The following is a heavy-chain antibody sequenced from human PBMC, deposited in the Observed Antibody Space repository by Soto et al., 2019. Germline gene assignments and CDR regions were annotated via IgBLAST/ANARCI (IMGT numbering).Heavy chain of an antibody. CDR3: ARDYRMNQFPHWFDP. V-gene: IGHV3-30-3*01. Sequence: PGGSLRLSCAASGFTFSSYAMHWVRQAPGKGLEWVAVISYDGSNKYYADSVKGRFTISRDNSKNTLYLQMNSLRAEDTAVYYCARDYRMNQFPHWFDPWGQGTLVTVSS. J-gene: IGHJ5*02. CDR2: ISYDGSNK. CDR1: GFTFSSYA. D-gene: IGHD1-26*01.